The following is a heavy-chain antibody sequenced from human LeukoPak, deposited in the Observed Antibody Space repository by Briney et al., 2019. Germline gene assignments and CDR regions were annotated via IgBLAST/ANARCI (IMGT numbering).Heavy chain of an antibody. J-gene: IGHJ4*02. D-gene: IGHD2-15*01. Sequence: AGGSLRLSCAASGFTFSSYAMHWVRQAPGKGLEWVANIKQDGSEKYYVDSVKGRFTISRDNAKNSLYLQMNSLRAEDTAVYYCARSLQLGNCSGGSCYRGYFDYWGQGTLVTVSS. V-gene: IGHV3-7*01. CDR3: ARSLQLGNCSGGSCYRGYFDY. CDR1: GFTFSSYA. CDR2: IKQDGSEK.